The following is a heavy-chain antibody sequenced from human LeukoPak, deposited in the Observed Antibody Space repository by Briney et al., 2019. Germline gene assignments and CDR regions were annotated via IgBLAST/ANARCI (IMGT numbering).Heavy chain of an antibody. Sequence: PGGSLRLSCAASGFTFNNYAMNWVRQAPGKGLEWVSAISGSSGSTYYADSVKGRFTISRDNSKNTLYLQMNSLRAEDTAVYYCAKRATGTYSSYFDYWGQGTLVTVSS. V-gene: IGHV3-23*01. D-gene: IGHD1-26*01. CDR1: GFTFNNYA. CDR2: ISGSSGST. CDR3: AKRATGTYSSYFDY. J-gene: IGHJ4*02.